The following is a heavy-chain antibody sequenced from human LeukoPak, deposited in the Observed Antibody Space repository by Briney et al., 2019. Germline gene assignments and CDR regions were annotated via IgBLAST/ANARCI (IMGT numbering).Heavy chain of an antibody. Sequence: PGGSLRLSCAASGFTFDDYAMHWVRQAPGKGLEWVSGISWNSGSIGYADSVKGRFTISRDNAKNSLYLQMNSLRAEDTALYYCAKDFKSALNWGLRPYYFDYWGQGTLVTVSS. D-gene: IGHD7-27*01. J-gene: IGHJ4*02. V-gene: IGHV3-9*01. CDR3: AKDFKSALNWGLRPYYFDY. CDR1: GFTFDDYA. CDR2: ISWNSGSI.